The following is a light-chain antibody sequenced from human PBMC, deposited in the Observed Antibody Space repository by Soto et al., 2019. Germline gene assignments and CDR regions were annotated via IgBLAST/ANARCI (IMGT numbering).Light chain of an antibody. V-gene: IGKV3-11*01. CDR1: QSVGTY. CDR2: EAS. CDR3: QQGSNWPPLT. J-gene: IGKJ4*01. Sequence: EIVLTQSPVTLSLSPGKTATLSCRASQSVGTYLAWYQLKSGQAPRLLIYEASKRATGIPARFSGRGSGTDFTLTISSLEPEDFALYYCQQGSNWPPLTFGGGTKVEIK.